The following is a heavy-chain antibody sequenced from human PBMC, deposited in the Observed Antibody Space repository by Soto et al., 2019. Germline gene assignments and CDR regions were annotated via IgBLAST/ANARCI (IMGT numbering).Heavy chain of an antibody. CDR1: GFTFSTSG. CDR2: IVVGNGNT. J-gene: IGHJ5*02. CDR3: AADRAPSAPYNWFDP. V-gene: IGHV1-58*02. Sequence: QVQLVQSGPEVGKPGTSVKVSCKTVGFTFSTSGIHWVRPARGERLEWIGWIVVGNGNTYYAQKFQDRVTITRDVSASTVYMEVSNLRSEDTALYYCAADRAPSAPYNWFDPWGQGTPVTVSS.